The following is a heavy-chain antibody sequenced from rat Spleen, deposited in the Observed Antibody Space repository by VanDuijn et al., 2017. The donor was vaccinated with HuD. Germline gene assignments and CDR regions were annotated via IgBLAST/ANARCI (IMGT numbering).Heavy chain of an antibody. V-gene: IGHV2-1*01. CDR1: GFSLTSHS. D-gene: IGHD1-1*01. Sequence: QVQLKESGPDLVQPSQTLSLTCTVSGFSLTSHSVHWVRQPPGKVLEWMGGIWGDGSTDYNSALKSRLSISRDTSKSQVYLKMNSLQTEDTATYYCARHVYSGDVDFDYWGQGVMVTVSS. CDR2: IWGDGST. CDR3: ARHVYSGDVDFDY. J-gene: IGHJ2*01.